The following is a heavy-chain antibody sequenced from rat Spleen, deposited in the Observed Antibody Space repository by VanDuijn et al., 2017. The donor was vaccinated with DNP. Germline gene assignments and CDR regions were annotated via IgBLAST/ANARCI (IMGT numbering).Heavy chain of an antibody. CDR1: GFTFSDYY. J-gene: IGHJ2*01. V-gene: IGHV5-7*01. Sequence: EVQLVESGGGVVQPGRSLKLSCAASGFTFSDYYMAWVRQAPTKGLEWVASISYDGSSTHYRDSVKGRFTISRDNAKSTLYLQLDSLRSEDTATYYCARPDYWGQGVLVTVSS. CDR2: ISYDGSST. CDR3: ARPDY.